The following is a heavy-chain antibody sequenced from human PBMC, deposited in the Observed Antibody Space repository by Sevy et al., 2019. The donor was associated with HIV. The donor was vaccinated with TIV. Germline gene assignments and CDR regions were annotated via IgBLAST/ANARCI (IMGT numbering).Heavy chain of an antibody. CDR3: ARDRLKVGEYLVGLLDY. CDR1: GFTFSSYS. Sequence: GGSLRLSCAASGFTFSSYSMNWVRQAPGKGLEWVSSISSTSSYIYYADSVKGRFTISRDNAKNSLYLQMNSLRAEDTAVYYCARDRLKVGEYLVGLLDYWGQGTLVTVSS. V-gene: IGHV3-21*01. D-gene: IGHD1-26*01. J-gene: IGHJ4*02. CDR2: ISSTSSYI.